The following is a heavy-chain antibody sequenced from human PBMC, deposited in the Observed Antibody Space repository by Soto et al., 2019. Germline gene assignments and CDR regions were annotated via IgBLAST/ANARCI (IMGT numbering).Heavy chain of an antibody. Sequence: QVQLVQAGAEVKKPGASVKVSYVASGYTFTDHYIHWVRQAPGQGLEWRGWSSPHSGDTIYAQKFQGRVTLTRDTSMSTAYMELSRLRSDDTAVYYCARGRKVTYYVMDVWGQGTTVTVSS. V-gene: IGHV1-2*02. CDR3: ARGRKVTYYVMDV. J-gene: IGHJ6*02. D-gene: IGHD2-21*02. CDR1: GYTFTDHY. CDR2: SSPHSGDT.